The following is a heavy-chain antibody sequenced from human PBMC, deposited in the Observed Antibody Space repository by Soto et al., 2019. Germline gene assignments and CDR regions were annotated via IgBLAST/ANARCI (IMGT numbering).Heavy chain of an antibody. CDR2: IYYSGST. J-gene: IGHJ3*02. V-gene: IGHV4-59*12. CDR1: GGSISSYY. Sequence: PSETLSLTCTVSGGSISSYYWSWIRQPPGKGLEWIGYIYYSGSTNYNPSLKSRVTISVDTSKNQFSLKLSSVTAADTAVYYCARGSLSGQWLETGAFDIWGQGTMVTVSS. D-gene: IGHD6-19*01. CDR3: ARGSLSGQWLETGAFDI.